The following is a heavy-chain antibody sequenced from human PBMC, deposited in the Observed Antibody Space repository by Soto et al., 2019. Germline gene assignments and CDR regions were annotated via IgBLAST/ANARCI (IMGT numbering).Heavy chain of an antibody. J-gene: IGHJ6*02. V-gene: IGHV3-33*01. CDR1: GFTFSSYG. CDR3: ARRITPWYQLLSDYYYYGMDV. CDR2: IWYDGSNK. Sequence: QVQLVESGGGVVQPGRSLRLSCAASGFTFSSYGMHWVRQAPGKGLEWVAVIWYDGSNKYYADSVKGRFTISRDNSKNTLYLQMNSLRAEDTAVYYCARRITPWYQLLSDYYYYGMDVWGQGTPFTVSS. D-gene: IGHD2-2*01.